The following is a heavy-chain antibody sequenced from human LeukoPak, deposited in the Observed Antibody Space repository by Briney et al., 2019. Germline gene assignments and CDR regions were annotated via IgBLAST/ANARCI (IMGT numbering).Heavy chain of an antibody. D-gene: IGHD2-8*02. CDR3: ASLSGLNYSVMDV. CDR2: TYYSGST. V-gene: IGHV4-59*01. J-gene: IGHJ6*02. Sequence: PSETLSLTCTVSGGSLSSYYWNWIRQSPGKGLEWIGYTYYSGSTSYNPSLKSRVTISVDTSKEHFSLMLTPVTAADTAVYYCASLSGLNYSVMDVWGRGTTVTVSS. CDR1: GGSLSSYY.